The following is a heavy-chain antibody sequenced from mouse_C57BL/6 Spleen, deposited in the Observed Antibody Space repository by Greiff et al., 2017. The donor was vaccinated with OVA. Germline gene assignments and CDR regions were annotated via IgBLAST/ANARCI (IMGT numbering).Heavy chain of an antibody. CDR3: ARGGLRYFDV. CDR2: IYPGSGST. CDR1: GYTFTSYW. D-gene: IGHD2-2*01. V-gene: IGHV1-55*01. Sequence: QVQLKQPGAELVKPGASVKMSCKASGYTFTSYWITWVKQRPGQGLEWIGDIYPGSGSTNYNEKFKGKATLTVDTSSSTAYMQLSSLTSEDSAVYYCARGGLRYFDVWGTGTTVTVSS. J-gene: IGHJ1*03.